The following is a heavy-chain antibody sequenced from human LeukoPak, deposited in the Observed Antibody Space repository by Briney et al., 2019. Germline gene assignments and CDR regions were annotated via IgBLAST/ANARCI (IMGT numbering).Heavy chain of an antibody. Sequence: SQTLSLTRTVSGGATSSGSYDWSWIRQPAGKGLEWIGRIYTSGSTNYNPSLKSRVTISVDTSKNQFSLKLSSVTAADTAVYYCARGPNPWYGDYEEFWGQGTLVTVSS. V-gene: IGHV4-61*02. CDR2: IYTSGST. CDR1: GGATSSGSYD. J-gene: IGHJ4*02. D-gene: IGHD4-17*01. CDR3: ARGPNPWYGDYEEF.